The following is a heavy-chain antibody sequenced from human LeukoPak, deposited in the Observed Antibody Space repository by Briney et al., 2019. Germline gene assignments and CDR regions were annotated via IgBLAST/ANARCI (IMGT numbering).Heavy chain of an antibody. CDR1: GGSISSSNW. D-gene: IGHD1-1*01. Sequence: SETLSLTCAVSGGSISSSNWWSWVRQPPGKGLEWIGEIYHSGSTNYNPSLKSRVTISVDKSKNQFSLKLSSVTAADTAVYYCATPGSNDGDAFDIWGQGTMVTVSS. CDR3: ATPGSNDGDAFDI. CDR2: IYHSGST. J-gene: IGHJ3*02. V-gene: IGHV4-4*02.